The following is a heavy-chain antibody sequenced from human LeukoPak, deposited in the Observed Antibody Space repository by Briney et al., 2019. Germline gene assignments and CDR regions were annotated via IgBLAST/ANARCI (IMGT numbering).Heavy chain of an antibody. CDR3: ASLPPITEADY. CDR1: GGSISTYY. CDR2: LYYNGRT. D-gene: IGHD3-10*01. J-gene: IGHJ4*02. Sequence: SETLSLTCTVSGGSISTYYWSWIRQPPGKGLEWIGYLYYNGRTNYNPSLKSRVTLSLDTSKNQFSLKLSSVTAADTAVYYCASLPPITEADYWGQGTLVTVSS. V-gene: IGHV4-59*12.